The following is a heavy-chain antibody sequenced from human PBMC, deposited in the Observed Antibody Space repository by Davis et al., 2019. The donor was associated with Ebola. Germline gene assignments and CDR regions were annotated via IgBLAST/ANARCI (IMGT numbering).Heavy chain of an antibody. Sequence: ASVKVSCKASGFILTNYAIHWVRQAPGQRLEWMGWVHGGNGNTKYSQKFQGRVTITRDTSASTAYMELSSLRSEDTAVYYCARVGWNGGPWNWFDPWGQGTLVTVSS. CDR3: ARVGWNGGPWNWFDP. V-gene: IGHV1-3*01. CDR2: VHGGNGNT. CDR1: GFILTNYA. J-gene: IGHJ5*02. D-gene: IGHD1-1*01.